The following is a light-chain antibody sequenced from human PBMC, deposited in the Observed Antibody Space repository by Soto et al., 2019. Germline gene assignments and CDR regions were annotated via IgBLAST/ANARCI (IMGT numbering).Light chain of an antibody. J-gene: IGKJ5*01. CDR2: DTS. V-gene: IGKV3-11*01. CDR3: HQRNK. Sequence: EVVLTHSPATLSLAPGERATLSCRASRFLSSYLAWYQQKPGQPPRLLIYDTSSRATGIPARFSGSRSGTDFIRTISSLEPEDFGVYFCHQRNKFGQGTRLEI. CDR1: RFLSSY.